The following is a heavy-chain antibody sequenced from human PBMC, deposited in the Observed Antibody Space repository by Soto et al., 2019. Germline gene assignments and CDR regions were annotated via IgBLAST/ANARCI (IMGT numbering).Heavy chain of an antibody. D-gene: IGHD7-27*01. CDR1: GYTFTCYD. V-gene: IGHV1-18*01. J-gene: IGHJ4*02. Sequence: GASGKFSCKASGYTFTCYDIIWVRQAPGQGLEWMGWISPYNGNTKYAQMFQGRVTMTTDTSTRTAYMELRSLRSDDTGVYFCARGPLTGFDLWGQGTLVTVSS. CDR2: ISPYNGNT. CDR3: ARGPLTGFDL.